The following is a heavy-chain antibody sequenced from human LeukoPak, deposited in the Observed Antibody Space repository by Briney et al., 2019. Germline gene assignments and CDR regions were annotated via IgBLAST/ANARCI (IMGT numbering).Heavy chain of an antibody. Sequence: SETLSLTCTDSGGSISSSSYYSGWIRQPPGKGLEWIGSIYYSGSTYYNPSLKSRVTISVDTSKNQFSLKLTSVAAADKAVYYCARHLYSSSFVYCFDFWGQGTLVTVSS. CDR2: IYYSGST. D-gene: IGHD6-13*01. CDR3: ARHLYSSSFVYCFDF. CDR1: GGSISSSSYY. J-gene: IGHJ4*02. V-gene: IGHV4-39*01.